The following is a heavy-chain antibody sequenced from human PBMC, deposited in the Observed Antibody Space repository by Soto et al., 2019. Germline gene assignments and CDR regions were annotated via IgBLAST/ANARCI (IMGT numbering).Heavy chain of an antibody. V-gene: IGHV3-9*01. J-gene: IGHJ4*02. CDR1: GFTFDDYA. CDR3: AAGLPRAPFDY. Sequence: EVQLVESGGGLVQPGRSLRLSCAASGFTFDDYAMHWVRQAPGKGLEWVSGISWNSGSIGYADSVKGRFTISRDNAKNSLYLQMNSLRAEDTALYYCAAGLPRAPFDYWGKGTLVTVSS. CDR2: ISWNSGSI.